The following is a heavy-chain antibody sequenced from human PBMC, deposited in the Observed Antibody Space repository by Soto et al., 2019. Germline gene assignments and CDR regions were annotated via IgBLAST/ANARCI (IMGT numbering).Heavy chain of an antibody. CDR1: GFTFSNYA. CDR2: VTSGGGT. D-gene: IGHD6-19*01. V-gene: IGHV3-23*01. CDR3: ARTDKFNSQSSGWANRFDY. J-gene: IGHJ4*02. Sequence: EVQLLESGGDLVQPGGSLRLFCAASGFTFSNYAMTWVRQAPGKGLEWVSTVTSGGGTFYVDTVKGRFTISRDNSKSTLYLQMNSLIAEDTDIYYCARTDKFNSQSSGWANRFDYWGQGALVTVAS.